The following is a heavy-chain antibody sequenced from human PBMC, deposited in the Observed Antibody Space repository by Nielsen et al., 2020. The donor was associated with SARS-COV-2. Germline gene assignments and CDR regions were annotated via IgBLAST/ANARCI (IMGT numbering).Heavy chain of an antibody. CDR3: ARFLLGNSARYVDY. CDR1: GASISSGQYY. J-gene: IGHJ4*02. V-gene: IGHV4-61*01. D-gene: IGHD4-23*01. CDR2: VSYSGSA. Sequence: SETLSLTCSVSGASISSGQYYWSWIRQPPGQRLEWIGYVSYSGSANYNPSLKSRVTISADTSKNQFSLNLRSVAAADTALYYCARFLLGNSARYVDYWGQGTLVTVSS.